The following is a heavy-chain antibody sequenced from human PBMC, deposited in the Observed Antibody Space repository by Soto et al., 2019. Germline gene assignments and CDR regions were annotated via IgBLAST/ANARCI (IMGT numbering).Heavy chain of an antibody. V-gene: IGHV3-15*01. CDR2: IKSKTDGGTT. CDR3: TTLYCSSTSCYHDAFDI. D-gene: IGHD2-2*01. CDR1: GFTFSNAW. J-gene: IGHJ3*02. Sequence: GGSLRLSCAASGFTFSNAWMSWVRQAPGKGLEWVGRIKSKTDGGTTDYAAPVKGRFTISRDDSKNTLYLQMNSLKTEDTAVYYCTTLYCSSTSCYHDAFDIWGQGTMVTVSS.